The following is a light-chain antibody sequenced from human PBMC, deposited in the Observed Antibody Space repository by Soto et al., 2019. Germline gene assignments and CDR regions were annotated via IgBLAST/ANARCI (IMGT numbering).Light chain of an antibody. CDR1: QSVNDN. CDR3: QQYNNWPPYT. CDR2: GAS. V-gene: IGKV3-15*01. J-gene: IGKJ2*01. Sequence: EIVMTQSPATLSVSPGERATLSCRASQSVNDNLAWYQQKPGQAPRLLIYGASTRATGIPARFSGSASGTEFTLTISSLQSEDFAVYYCQQYNNWPPYTFCQGTKLEIK.